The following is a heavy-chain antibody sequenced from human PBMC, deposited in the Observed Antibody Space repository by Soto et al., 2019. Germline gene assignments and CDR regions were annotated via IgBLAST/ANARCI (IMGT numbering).Heavy chain of an antibody. D-gene: IGHD3-10*01. V-gene: IGHV4-4*02. CDR1: SGSISTLNW. Sequence: SETLSLTCAVSSGSISTLNWWTWVRLPPGKGLEWIGEIYHSGSTNYNPSLKSRVTMSVDKSKNQFSLKLSSVTAADTAVYFCARYASGSSYFDHWGQGTQVTVSS. CDR3: ARYASGSSYFDH. CDR2: IYHSGST. J-gene: IGHJ4*02.